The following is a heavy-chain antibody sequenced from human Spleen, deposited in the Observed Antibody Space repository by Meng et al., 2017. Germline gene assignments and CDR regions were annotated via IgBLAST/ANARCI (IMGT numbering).Heavy chain of an antibody. Sequence: GESLKISCAASGFTFSSYSMNWVRQAPGKGLEWVSAISGSGGETYYADSVKGRFNISRDNSRNLVYLHMSSLRAEDTALYYCAKELGYCSSTGCYGYYYYYGMDVWGQGTTVTVSS. CDR2: ISGSGGET. CDR1: GFTFSSYS. J-gene: IGHJ6*02. D-gene: IGHD2-2*01. V-gene: IGHV3-23*01. CDR3: AKELGYCSSTGCYGYYYYYGMDV.